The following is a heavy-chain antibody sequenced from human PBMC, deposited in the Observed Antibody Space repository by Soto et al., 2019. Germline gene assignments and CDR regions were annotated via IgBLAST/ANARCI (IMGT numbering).Heavy chain of an antibody. CDR3: ARVPGP. J-gene: IGHJ5*02. CDR2: IYHSGST. V-gene: IGHV4-30-2*01. Sequence: TLSPPRAVFWGSLRDGGYSWSWIRQPPGKGLEWIGYIYHSGSTYYNPSLKSRVTISVDRSKNQFSLKLSSVTAADTAVYYCARVPGPWGQGTLVTVSS. CDR1: WGSLRDGGYS.